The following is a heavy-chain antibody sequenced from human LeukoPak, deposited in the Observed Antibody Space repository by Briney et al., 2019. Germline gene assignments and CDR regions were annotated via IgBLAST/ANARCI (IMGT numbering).Heavy chain of an antibody. CDR1: GFTFSNYW. CDR3: ARDRGRRGITMRSDAFDI. CDR2: IKQDGSEK. D-gene: IGHD3-22*01. Sequence: GGSLRLSCVASGFTFSNYWMSWVRQAPGKGLEWVANIKQDGSEKYYVDSVKGRFTISRDNAKNSLYLQMNSLRAEDTAVYYCARDRGRRGITMRSDAFDIWGQGTMVTVSS. J-gene: IGHJ3*02. V-gene: IGHV3-7*03.